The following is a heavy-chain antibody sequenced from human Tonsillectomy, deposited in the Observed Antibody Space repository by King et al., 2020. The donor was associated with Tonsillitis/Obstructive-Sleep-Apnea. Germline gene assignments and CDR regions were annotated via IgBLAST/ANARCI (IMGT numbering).Heavy chain of an antibody. V-gene: IGHV4-39*01. CDR2: IYYSGST. CDR1: GGSISSSSYY. Sequence: VQLQESGPGLVKPSETLSLTCTVSGGSISSSSYYWGWIRQPPGKGLEWIGSIYYSGSTYYNPSLKSRVTISVDTSKNQFSLKLSSVTAADTAVYYCARRVPYYYYYMDVWGKGTXGTVSS. J-gene: IGHJ6*03. CDR3: ARRVPYYYYYMDV.